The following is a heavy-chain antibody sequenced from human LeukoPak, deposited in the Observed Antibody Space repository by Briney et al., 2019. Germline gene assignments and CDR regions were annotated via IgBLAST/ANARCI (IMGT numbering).Heavy chain of an antibody. CDR3: ARYRSYGTEGFDY. J-gene: IGHJ4*02. D-gene: IGHD1-26*01. CDR1: GYTFTGYY. Sequence: ASVKVSCKASGYTFTGYYMHWVRQAPGQGLEWMGWIDPNSGGTNYAQKFQGWVTMTRDTSISTAYMELSRLRSDDTAVYYCARYRSYGTEGFDYWGQGTLVTVSS. CDR2: IDPNSGGT. V-gene: IGHV1-2*04.